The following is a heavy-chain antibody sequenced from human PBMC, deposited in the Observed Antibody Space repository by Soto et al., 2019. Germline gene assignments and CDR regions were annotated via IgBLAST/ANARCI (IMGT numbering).Heavy chain of an antibody. V-gene: IGHV4-59*08. CDR1: GGSVSGYY. J-gene: IGHJ4*02. CDR3: ASCPQNCITTSPCCLFFDY. D-gene: IGHD2-2*01. Sequence: SETLSLTCTVSGGSVSGYYWSWIRQPPGKGLEWIAYIHYTGSSNSNPSLESRVTMSVDTSKNQFSLKLSSVTAADTAVYYCASCPQNCITTSPCCLFFDYWGQGTLVTVSS. CDR2: IHYTGSS.